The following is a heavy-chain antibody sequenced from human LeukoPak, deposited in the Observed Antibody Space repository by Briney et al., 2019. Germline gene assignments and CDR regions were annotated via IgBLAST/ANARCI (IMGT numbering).Heavy chain of an antibody. D-gene: IGHD5-12*01. CDR3: AREWPHTYRFDP. Sequence: ASVKVSCKASGYTFTNYYMHWMRHAPGQGLEWMGIINLSSGGTIYAQKFQGRVTMTRDTSTTTVYMELSSLGSEDTAVYYCAREWPHTYRFDPWGQGTLVTVSS. V-gene: IGHV1-46*01. CDR2: INLSSGGT. J-gene: IGHJ5*02. CDR1: GYTFTNYY.